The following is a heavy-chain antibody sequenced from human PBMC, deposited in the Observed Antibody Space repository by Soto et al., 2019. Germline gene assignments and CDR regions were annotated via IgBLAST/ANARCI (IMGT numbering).Heavy chain of an antibody. CDR1: GYTFSDYY. V-gene: IGHV1-2*02. CDR2: INPNSGGT. Sequence: ASVKVSCKAAGYTFSDYYIHWVRQAPGQGLEWMGWINPNSGGTKYAPKFQGGVTMTRDTSITTAYMELSRLRSGDTAVYYCAREPATAKPEGVDFWGQGTLVTVSS. CDR3: AREPATAKPEGVDF. D-gene: IGHD1-1*01. J-gene: IGHJ4*02.